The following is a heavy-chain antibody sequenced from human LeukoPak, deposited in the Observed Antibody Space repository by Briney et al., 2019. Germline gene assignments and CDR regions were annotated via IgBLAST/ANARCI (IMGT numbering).Heavy chain of an antibody. V-gene: IGHV3-48*01. D-gene: IGHD2-2*01. J-gene: IGHJ5*02. Sequence: GGSLRLSCAASGFTFSSYSMNWVRQAPGKGLEWVSYISSSSSTIYYADSVKGRFTISRDNAKNSLYLQMNSLRAEDTTVYYCAREQILVGPAAGFDPWGQGDLVTVSS. CDR3: AREQILVGPAAGFDP. CDR2: ISSSSSTI. CDR1: GFTFSSYS.